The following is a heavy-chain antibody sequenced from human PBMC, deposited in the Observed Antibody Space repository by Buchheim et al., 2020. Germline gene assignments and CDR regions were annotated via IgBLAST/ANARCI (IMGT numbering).Heavy chain of an antibody. CDR1: GGSIRSSSDY. Sequence: QVQLQQWGAGLLKPSETLSLTCIVSGGSIRSSSDYWGWIRQPPGKGLEWIGSIYYSGSTYYNPSLKSRVTMSVDTSKNHFSLKLSSVTAADTAVYYCARTVRSYNWFDPWGQGTL. CDR2: IYYSGST. D-gene: IGHD3-10*01. V-gene: IGHV4-39*02. J-gene: IGHJ5*02. CDR3: ARTVRSYNWFDP.